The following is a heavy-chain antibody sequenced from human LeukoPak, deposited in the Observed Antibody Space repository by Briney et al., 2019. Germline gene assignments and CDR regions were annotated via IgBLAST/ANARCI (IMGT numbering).Heavy chain of an antibody. CDR3: AKDSYGSGTTADY. J-gene: IGHJ4*01. CDR2: IWSNGNNV. V-gene: IGHV3-33*06. CDR1: GFTFSKYG. Sequence: PGGSLRLSCAASGFTFSKYGMHWIRQAPGKGLEWVAVIWSNGNNVYYVESVKGRFTISRDNSKNTLYLQTNSLRAEDTAVYYCAKDSYGSGTTADYWGQGTLVTVSS. D-gene: IGHD3-10*01.